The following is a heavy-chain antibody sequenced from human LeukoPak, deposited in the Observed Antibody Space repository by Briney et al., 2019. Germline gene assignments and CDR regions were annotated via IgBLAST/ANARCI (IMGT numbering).Heavy chain of an antibody. Sequence: GGSLRLSCAASGFTFSSYGMHWVRQAPGKGLEWVSSISSSSSYIYYADSVKGRFTISRDNAKNSLYLQMNSLRAEDTAVYYCARGNFYDSSGYYYVSYYYYGMDVWGQGTTVTVSS. CDR1: GFTFSSYG. D-gene: IGHD3-22*01. V-gene: IGHV3-21*01. CDR3: ARGNFYDSSGYYYVSYYYYGMDV. CDR2: ISSSSSYI. J-gene: IGHJ6*02.